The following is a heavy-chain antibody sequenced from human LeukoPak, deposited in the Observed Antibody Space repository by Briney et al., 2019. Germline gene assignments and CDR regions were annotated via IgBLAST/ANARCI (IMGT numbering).Heavy chain of an antibody. V-gene: IGHV3-30*02. CDR1: GFTFSSYG. CDR2: IRYDGSNK. Sequence: GGSLRLSCAASGFTFSSYGMHWVRQAPGKGLEWVAFIRYDGSNKYYADSVKGRFTISRDNAKNSLYLQMNSLRAEDTAVYYCARDRGDSGSYYDRRLVDYWGQGTLVTVSS. J-gene: IGHJ4*02. D-gene: IGHD1-26*01. CDR3: ARDRGDSGSYYDRRLVDY.